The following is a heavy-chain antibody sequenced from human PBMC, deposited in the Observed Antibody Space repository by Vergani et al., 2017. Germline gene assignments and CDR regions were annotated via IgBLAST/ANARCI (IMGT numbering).Heavy chain of an antibody. CDR1: GGSISSYY. V-gene: IGHV4-59*01. CDR3: ARARCWSGGFDY. Sequence: QVQLQESGPGLVKPSETLSLTCTVSGGSISSYYWSWIRQPPGKGLEWIGYIYYSGSTNYNPSLKSRVTISVDTSKNQFSLKLSSVTAADTAVYYCARARCWSGGFDYWGQGTLVTVAA. J-gene: IGHJ4*02. CDR2: IYYSGST. D-gene: IGHD3-3*01.